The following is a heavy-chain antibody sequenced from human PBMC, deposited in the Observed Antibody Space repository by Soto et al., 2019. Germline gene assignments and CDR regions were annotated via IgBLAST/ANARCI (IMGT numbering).Heavy chain of an antibody. J-gene: IGHJ5*02. CDR2: IYYSGST. V-gene: IGHV4-30-4*01. D-gene: IGHD4-17*01. CDR1: GGSISSGDYY. CDR3: ARSLRYGYGDDWFDP. Sequence: SETLSLTCTVSGGSISSGDYYWSWIRQPPGKGLEWIGYIYYSGSTYYNPSLKSRVTISVDTSKNQFSLKLSSVTAADTAVYYCARSLRYGYGDDWFDPWGQGTLVTVSS.